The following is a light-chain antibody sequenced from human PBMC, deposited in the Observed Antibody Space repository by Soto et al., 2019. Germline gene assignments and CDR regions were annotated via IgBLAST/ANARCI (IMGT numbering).Light chain of an antibody. V-gene: IGLV8-61*01. J-gene: IGLJ3*02. CDR2: STN. CDR1: SGSVSTSYY. Sequence: QAVVTQETSFSVSAGRTVTLTCGLSSGSVSTSYYPSWYQQTPGQAPRTLIYSTNTRSSGVPDRFSGSILGNKAALTITGAQADDESEYYCVLYMGSGIWVFGGGTKVTV. CDR3: VLYMGSGIWV.